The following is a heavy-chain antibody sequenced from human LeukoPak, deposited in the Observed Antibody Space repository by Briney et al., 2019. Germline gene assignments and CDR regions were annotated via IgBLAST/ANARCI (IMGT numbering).Heavy chain of an antibody. CDR1: GYTFTGYY. V-gene: IGHV1-2*02. CDR3: ARDGDTPMVDFDY. J-gene: IGHJ4*02. Sequence: GASVKVSCKASGYTFTGYYMYCVRQAPGQGLEWMGWINGNSGDTKYAQKFQGRVTMTRDTSINTVYMELSGLRSDDTAVYYCARDGDTPMVDFDYWGQGTLVTVSS. CDR2: INGNSGDT. D-gene: IGHD5-18*01.